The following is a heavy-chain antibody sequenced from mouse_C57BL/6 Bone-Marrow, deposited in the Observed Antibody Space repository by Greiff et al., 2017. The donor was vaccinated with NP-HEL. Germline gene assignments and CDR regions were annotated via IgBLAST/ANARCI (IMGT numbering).Heavy chain of an antibody. CDR3: ARGRVRRGPWYFDV. V-gene: IGHV1-81*01. D-gene: IGHD2-14*01. CDR2: IYPRSGNT. CDR1: GYTFTSYG. Sequence: QVQLKQSGAELARPGASVKLSCKASGYTFTSYGISWVKQRTGQGLEWIGEIYPRSGNTYYNEKFKGKATLTADKSSSTAYMELRSLTSEDSAVYFCARGRVRRGPWYFDVWGTGTTVTVSS. J-gene: IGHJ1*03.